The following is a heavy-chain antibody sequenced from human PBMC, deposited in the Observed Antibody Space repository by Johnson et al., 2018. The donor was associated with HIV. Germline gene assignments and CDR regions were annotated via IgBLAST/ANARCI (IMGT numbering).Heavy chain of an antibody. Sequence: QVQLVESGGGVVQPGGSLRLSCAASGFTFSSYGVHWVRQAPGKGLEWVAVMYYDGSNKYYADSVKCRFTISRDNSKNTLYLQMNSLRAEDTAVYYCAKVPNGSGPNDAFDIWGLGTMVTVSS. CDR2: MYYDGSNK. CDR1: GFTFSSYG. D-gene: IGHD3-10*01. CDR3: AKVPNGSGPNDAFDI. V-gene: IGHV3-33*06. J-gene: IGHJ3*02.